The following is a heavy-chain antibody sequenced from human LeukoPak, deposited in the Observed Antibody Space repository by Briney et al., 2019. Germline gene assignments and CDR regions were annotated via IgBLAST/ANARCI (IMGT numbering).Heavy chain of an antibody. Sequence: GASVKVSCKASGYTFTGYYMHWVRQAPGQELEWMGWINPNSGGTDYAQKFQGRVTMTRDTSISTAYMELSRLRSDDTAVYYCARQPTKYYDFWSGLKQWLVMDFDYWGQGTLVTVSS. J-gene: IGHJ4*02. CDR1: GYTFTGYY. CDR3: ARQPTKYYDFWSGLKQWLVMDFDY. CDR2: INPNSGGT. D-gene: IGHD3-3*01. V-gene: IGHV1-2*02.